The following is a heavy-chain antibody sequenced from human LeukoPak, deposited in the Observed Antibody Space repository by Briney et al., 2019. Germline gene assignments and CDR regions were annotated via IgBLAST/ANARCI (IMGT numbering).Heavy chain of an antibody. CDR3: ARSSSGSYYNPSWFDP. CDR2: INAGNGNT. CDR1: GYTFTSYA. Sequence: ASVKVSCKASGYTFTSYAMHWVRQAPGQRLEWMGWINAGNGNTKYSQKLQGRVTITRDTSASTAYMELSSLRSEDTAVYYCARSSSGSYYNPSWFDPWGQGTLVTVSS. V-gene: IGHV1-3*01. D-gene: IGHD3-10*01. J-gene: IGHJ5*02.